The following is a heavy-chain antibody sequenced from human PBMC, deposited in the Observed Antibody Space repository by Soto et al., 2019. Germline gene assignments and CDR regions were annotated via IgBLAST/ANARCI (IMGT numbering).Heavy chain of an antibody. CDR3: ARGPDY. Sequence: QLPLLESGSGLVKPSQTLSLTCAVSGGSISSGGYSWGWIRQPPGKGLEWIGYIYHSVSTYYNPSLKSRVTISVDRSKNQFSLRPSSVTAADTAVYYCARGPDYWGQGTLVTVSS. V-gene: IGHV4-30-2*01. J-gene: IGHJ4*02. CDR1: GGSISSGGYS. CDR2: IYHSVST.